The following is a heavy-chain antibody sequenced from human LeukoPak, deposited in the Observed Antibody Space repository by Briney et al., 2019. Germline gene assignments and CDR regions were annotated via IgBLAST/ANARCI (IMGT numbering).Heavy chain of an antibody. CDR3: ARDRAGLDMDSSGPFDY. J-gene: IGHJ4*02. CDR1: GFTFSSYA. CDR2: IIPIFGTA. V-gene: IGHV1-69*01. Sequence: GGSLRLSCAASGFTFSSYAISWVRQAPGQGLEWMGGIIPIFGTANYAQKFQGRVTITADESTSTAYMELSSLRSEDTAVYYCARDRAGLDMDSSGPFDYWGQGTLVTVSS. D-gene: IGHD3-22*01.